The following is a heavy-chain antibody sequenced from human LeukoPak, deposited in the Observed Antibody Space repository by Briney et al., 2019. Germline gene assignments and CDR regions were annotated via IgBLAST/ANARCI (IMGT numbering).Heavy chain of an antibody. CDR1: GVTFSTYS. D-gene: IGHD3-3*01. J-gene: IGHJ4*02. CDR3: AKGGQNFDFWRFDY. V-gene: IGHV3-23*01. Sequence: GSLRLSCTASGVTFSTYSMNWVRQTPEKGLVWVSSISGSGGSTYYAESVKGRFSISRDNSKKVMFLQMNSLRADDTAVYYCAKGGQNFDFWRFDYWGQGIQVTVSS. CDR2: ISGSGGST.